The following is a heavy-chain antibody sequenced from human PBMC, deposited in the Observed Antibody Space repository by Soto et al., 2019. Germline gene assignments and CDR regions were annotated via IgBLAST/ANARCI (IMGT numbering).Heavy chain of an antibody. CDR3: ARHYGQSPYYYGMDV. D-gene: IGHD4-17*01. V-gene: IGHV3-23*01. J-gene: IGHJ6*02. CDR1: GFTFSSYA. CDR2: ISGSGGST. Sequence: GGSLRLSCAASGFTFSSYAMSWVRQAPGKGLEWVSAISGSGGSTYYADSVKGRFTISRDNSKNTLYLQMNSLRAEDTAVYYCARHYGQSPYYYGMDVWGQGTTVTVSS.